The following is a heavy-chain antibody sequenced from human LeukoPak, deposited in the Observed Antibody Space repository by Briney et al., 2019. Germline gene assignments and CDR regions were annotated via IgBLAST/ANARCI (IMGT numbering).Heavy chain of an antibody. J-gene: IGHJ6*02. CDR3: ARGWDGYNYYGMDV. Sequence: GGSLTLSCAASGFAVSSNYMNRVRQAPGKGLDWVSVIYSGGSPYYADSVKGRFTISRHNSKNTLYLQMNSLRAEDTAVYYCARGWDGYNYYGMDVWGQGTTVTVSS. CDR1: GFAVSSNY. CDR2: IYSGGSP. D-gene: IGHD1-26*01. V-gene: IGHV3-53*04.